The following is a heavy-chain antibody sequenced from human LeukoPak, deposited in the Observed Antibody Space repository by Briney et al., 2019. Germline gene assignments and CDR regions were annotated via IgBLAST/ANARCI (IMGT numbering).Heavy chain of an antibody. D-gene: IGHD6-13*01. CDR3: AKDGQQQLAYFDY. CDR1: GFTFSSYA. V-gene: IGHV3-23*01. J-gene: IGHJ4*02. CDR2: ISGSGGST. Sequence: AGGSLRLSCAASGFTFSSYAMSWVRQAPGKGLEWVSAISGSGGSTYYADSVKGRFTISRDNSKNTLYLQMNSLRAEDTAVYYCAKDGQQQLAYFDYWGQGTLVTVFS.